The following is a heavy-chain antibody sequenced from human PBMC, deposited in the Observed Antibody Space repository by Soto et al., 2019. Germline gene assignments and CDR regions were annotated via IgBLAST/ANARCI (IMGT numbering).Heavy chain of an antibody. V-gene: IGHV1-46*01. D-gene: IGHD1-26*01. Sequence: QVQLLQSGAEVKRPGASVNVSCKAFGYTFTTSYMHWVRQAPGQGLEWMGMINPTSGSTTYAQNFPGRVTMTRDKSTRTVYMELNSLRSEDTAVYYCARLDIVGPSTVPWGQGTLVTVAS. CDR1: GYTFTTSY. CDR2: INPTSGST. J-gene: IGHJ5*02. CDR3: ARLDIVGPSTVP.